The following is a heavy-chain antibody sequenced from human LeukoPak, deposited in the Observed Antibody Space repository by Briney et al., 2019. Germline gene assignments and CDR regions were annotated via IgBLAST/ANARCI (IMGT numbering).Heavy chain of an antibody. D-gene: IGHD2-2*01. V-gene: IGHV4-39*01. CDR1: GGSISSSSHY. Sequence: SETLSLTCTVSGGSISSSSHYWGWIRQPPGKGLGWIGSIYYSGITYYSPSLRSRVTVSVDTSKNQFSLKLSSVTATDTAVYYCHFKYCSSSTCFYYFDYWGQGTLVTVSS. J-gene: IGHJ4*02. CDR3: HFKYCSSSTCFYYFDY. CDR2: IYYSGIT.